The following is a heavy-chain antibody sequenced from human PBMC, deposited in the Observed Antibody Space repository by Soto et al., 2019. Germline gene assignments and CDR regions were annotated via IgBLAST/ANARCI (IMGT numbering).Heavy chain of an antibody. CDR3: ARWRGYDFWSGYLAHSFDY. V-gene: IGHV4-59*01. CDR2: IYYSGST. Sequence: SETLALTGTVSGGSISSYYWSWIRQPPGKGVEWIGYIYYSGSTNYNPSLKSRVTISVDTSKNQFSLKLSSVTAADTAVYYCARWRGYDFWSGYLAHSFDYWGQGTLVTVSS. J-gene: IGHJ4*02. D-gene: IGHD3-3*01. CDR1: GGSISSYY.